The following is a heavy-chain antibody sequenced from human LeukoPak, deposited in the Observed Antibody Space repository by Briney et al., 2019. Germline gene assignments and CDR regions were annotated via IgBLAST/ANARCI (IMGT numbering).Heavy chain of an antibody. Sequence: GGSLSLSCAASGFTLCSYAMHWVRQAPGKWLEWRAVISYDGSNKYYADSVKGRFTISRDNSKNTLYLQMNSLRAEDTAVYYCARDLGGIFDYWGQGTLVSVSS. V-gene: IGHV3-30*04. CDR1: GFTLCSYA. CDR3: ARDLGGIFDY. CDR2: ISYDGSNK. D-gene: IGHD3-16*01. J-gene: IGHJ4*02.